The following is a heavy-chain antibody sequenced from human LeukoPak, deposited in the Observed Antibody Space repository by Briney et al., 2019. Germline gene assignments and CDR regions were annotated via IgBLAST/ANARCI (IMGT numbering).Heavy chain of an antibody. CDR1: GYTFTSYD. CDR3: ARGRYCSSTSCYEP. V-gene: IGHV1-8*03. CDR2: MNPNSGNT. Sequence: ASVKVSCKASGYTFTSYDINWVRQATGQGLERMGWMNPNSGNTGYAQKFQGGVTITRNTSISTAYMELSSLRSEDTAVYYCARGRYCSSTSCYEPWGQGTLVTVSS. J-gene: IGHJ5*02. D-gene: IGHD2-2*01.